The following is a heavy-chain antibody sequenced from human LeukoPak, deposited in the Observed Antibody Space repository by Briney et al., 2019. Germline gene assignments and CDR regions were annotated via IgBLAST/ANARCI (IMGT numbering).Heavy chain of an antibody. CDR1: GFTFSSYA. CDR2: ISGSGGST. V-gene: IGHV3-23*01. CDR3: AKGQKDEYYFDY. J-gene: IGHJ4*02. Sequence: GGSLRLSCAASGFTFSSYAMSWVRQAPGKGLEWVSAISGSGGSTYHADSVKGRFTISRDNSKNTLYLQMNSLRAEDTAVYYCAKGQKDEYYFDYWGQGTLVTVSS.